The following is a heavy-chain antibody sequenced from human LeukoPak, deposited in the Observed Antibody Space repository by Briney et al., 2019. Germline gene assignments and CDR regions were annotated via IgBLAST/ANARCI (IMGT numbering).Heavy chain of an antibody. CDR3: AREGSTSCLGAFDI. V-gene: IGHV1-69*05. D-gene: IGHD2-2*01. CDR2: IIPIFGTA. J-gene: IGHJ3*02. CDR1: GGTFSSYA. Sequence: GASVKVSRKASGGTFSSYAISWVRQAPGQGLEWMGGIIPIFGTANYAQKFQGRVTITTDESTSTAYMELSSLRSEDTAVYYCAREGSTSCLGAFDIWGQGTMVTVSP.